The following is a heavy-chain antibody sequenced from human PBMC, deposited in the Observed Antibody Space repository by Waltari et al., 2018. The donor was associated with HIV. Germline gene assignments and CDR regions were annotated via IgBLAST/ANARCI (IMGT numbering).Heavy chain of an antibody. J-gene: IGHJ4*02. Sequence: QVQLQESGPGLVKPSETLSLTCTVSGGSISSYYWSWIRQPPGKGLEWIGYIYYSGSTNYNPALKSRGTISVDTSNNQFSLKLSSVTAADTAVYYWARSGSYRGYFDYWGQGTLVTVSS. CDR3: ARSGSYRGYFDY. V-gene: IGHV4-59*01. D-gene: IGHD1-26*01. CDR2: IYYSGST. CDR1: GGSISSYY.